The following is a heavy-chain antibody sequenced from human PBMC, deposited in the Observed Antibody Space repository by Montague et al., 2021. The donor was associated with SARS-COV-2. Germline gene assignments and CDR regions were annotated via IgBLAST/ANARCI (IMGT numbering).Heavy chain of an antibody. V-gene: IGHV4-39*01. Sequence: SETLSLTCSVSGGSISSTSFFWAWIREPAGKGLEWVGSMYSSGTTYYXPCLKSRVTISGDTSRNQLSVRLSSVTAADTAVYYCARSTSGWFIYWGQGTLVTVSS. CDR1: GGSISSTSFF. D-gene: IGHD6-19*01. J-gene: IGHJ4*02. CDR2: MYSSGTT. CDR3: ARSTSGWFIY.